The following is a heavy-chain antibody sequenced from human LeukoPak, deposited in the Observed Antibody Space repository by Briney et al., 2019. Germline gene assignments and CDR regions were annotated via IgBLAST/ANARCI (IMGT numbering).Heavy chain of an antibody. V-gene: IGHV3-23*01. J-gene: IGHJ4*02. CDR1: GFIFSSYA. CDR2: ISGSGSKT. CDR3: AKAPVTSCSGAFCYPFDY. D-gene: IGHD2-15*01. Sequence: LAGGSLRLSCAASGFIFSSYAMSWVRQAPGTGLEWVLAISGSGSKTYCAACVKGRFTISRDYSKNTLYLQMQSLRDDDTAVYYCAKAPVTSCSGAFCYPFDYWGQGTLVTVSS.